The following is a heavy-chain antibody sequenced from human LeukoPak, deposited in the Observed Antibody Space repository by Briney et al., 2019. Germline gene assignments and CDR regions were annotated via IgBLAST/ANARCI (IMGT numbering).Heavy chain of an antibody. CDR1: GFIFSDYA. J-gene: IGHJ4*02. CDR2: ISGRGVST. D-gene: IGHD5-12*01. V-gene: IGHV3-23*01. CDR3: ARGGGVATTTEFDY. Sequence: PGGSLRLSCAASGFIFSDYAMSWVRQAPGKGLEWVSAISGRGVSTYYADSVKGRFTIFRDNSKNTLYLRMNSLRAEDTAVFYCARGGGVATTTEFDYWGQGTLVTVSS.